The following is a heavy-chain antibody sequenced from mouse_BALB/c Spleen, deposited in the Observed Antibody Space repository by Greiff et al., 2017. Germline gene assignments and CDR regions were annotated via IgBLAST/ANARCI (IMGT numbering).Heavy chain of an antibody. CDR3: ARSYYGNYFYAMDY. CDR1: GFSLTSYG. Sequence: VMLVESGPGLAQPSQSLSITCTVSGFSLTSYGVHWVRQSPGKGLEWLGVIWSGGSTDYNAAFISRLSISKDNSKSQVFFKMNSLQADDTAIYYCARSYYGNYFYAMDYWGQGTSVTVSS. J-gene: IGHJ4*01. CDR2: IWSGGST. D-gene: IGHD2-10*01. V-gene: IGHV2-4-1*01.